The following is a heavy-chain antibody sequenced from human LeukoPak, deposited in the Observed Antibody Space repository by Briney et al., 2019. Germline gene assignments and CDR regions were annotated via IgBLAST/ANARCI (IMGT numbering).Heavy chain of an antibody. J-gene: IGHJ4*02. Sequence: PSETLSLTCTVSGGSISSGNHFWGWIRQPPGKGPEWIGIIYYSGRTYFNPSLKSRVTISVDTSKNQFSLKLSSVTAADTAVYYCARRAYSSSSFDYWGQGTLVTVSS. CDR2: IYYSGRT. CDR3: ARRAYSSSSFDY. V-gene: IGHV4-39*01. D-gene: IGHD6-6*01. CDR1: GGSISSGNHF.